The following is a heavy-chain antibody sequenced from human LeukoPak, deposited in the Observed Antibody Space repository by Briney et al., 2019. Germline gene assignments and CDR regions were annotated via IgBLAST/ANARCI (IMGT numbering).Heavy chain of an antibody. D-gene: IGHD1-26*01. CDR2: MSGSGGST. Sequence: PGGSLRLSCAASGCTFSSYAMSWVRHAPGKGLEWVSAMSGSGGSTYYADSVKGRFTTSRDNTNNPLYLQMSSLRAEDTAVYYCAKVARKWELSDYFDYWGQGTLVTVSS. CDR1: GCTFSSYA. CDR3: AKVARKWELSDYFDY. V-gene: IGHV3-23*01. J-gene: IGHJ4*02.